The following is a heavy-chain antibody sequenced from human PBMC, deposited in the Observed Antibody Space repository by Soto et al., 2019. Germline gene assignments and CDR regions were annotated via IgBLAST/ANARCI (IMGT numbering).Heavy chain of an antibody. CDR3: ARFYYDSSGYLPSPYYYYYGMDV. CDR1: GYTFTSYD. CDR2: MNPNSGNT. V-gene: IGHV1-8*01. D-gene: IGHD3-22*01. Sequence: ASVKVSCKASGYTFTSYDINWVRQATGQGLEWKGWMNPNSGNTGYAQKFQGRVTMTRNTSISTAYMELSSLRSEDTAVYYCARFYYDSSGYLPSPYYYYYGMDVWGQGTTVTVSS. J-gene: IGHJ6*02.